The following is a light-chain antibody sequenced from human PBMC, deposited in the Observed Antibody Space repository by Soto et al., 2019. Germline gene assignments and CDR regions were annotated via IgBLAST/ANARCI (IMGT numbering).Light chain of an antibody. V-gene: IGKV1-12*01. CDR1: QGINTH. J-gene: IGKJ2*01. CDR3: QQTNTFPHT. CDR2: AAS. Sequence: DIQMTQSPSSVSASVGDRVTITCRASQGINTHLAWYQQKPGKAPNLLISAASNLQSGVPSRFSGSGSGTDFTLTISSLQPEDFTTYYCQQTNTFPHTFVQGTNLEIK.